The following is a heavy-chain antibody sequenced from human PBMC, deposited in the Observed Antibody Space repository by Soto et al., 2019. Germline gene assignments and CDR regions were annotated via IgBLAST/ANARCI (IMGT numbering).Heavy chain of an antibody. CDR2: IKQDGSEK. J-gene: IGHJ3*02. V-gene: IGHV3-7*04. CDR3: ARVDGRLLDAFDI. D-gene: IGHD6-25*01. CDR1: GFTFSSYG. Sequence: HGGSLRLSCVASGFTFSSYGMSWVRQAPGKGLEWVANIKQDGSEKYYVDSVKGRFTISRDNAKNSLYLQMNSLRAEDTAVYYCARVDGRLLDAFDIWGQGTMVTVSS.